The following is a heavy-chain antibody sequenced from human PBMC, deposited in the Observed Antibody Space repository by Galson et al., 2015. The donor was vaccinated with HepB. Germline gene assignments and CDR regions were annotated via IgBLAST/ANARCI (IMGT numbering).Heavy chain of an antibody. V-gene: IGHV3-7*01. CDR3: ASDEPSGSYRFDS. J-gene: IGHJ4*02. Sequence: SLRLSCAASGFTFSSYWMSWVRQAPGKGLEWVANIRQDGSEKYYVDSVKGRFTISRDNAKNSLYLQMNSLRAEDTAVYYCASDEPSGSYRFDSWGQGALVTVSS. CDR2: IRQDGSEK. D-gene: IGHD1-26*01. CDR1: GFTFSSYW.